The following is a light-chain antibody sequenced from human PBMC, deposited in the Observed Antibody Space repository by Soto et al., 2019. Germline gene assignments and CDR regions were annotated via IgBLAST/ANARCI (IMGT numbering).Light chain of an antibody. Sequence: QSALTQPASVSESPGQSISISCGGGRNDIGTYNLVSWYQQHPGKAPKLIIYEGNKRPSGVSNRFSGSRSGNTASLTISGLQAEDEADYYCISYTTSSTVLFGGGTQLTVL. CDR2: EGN. J-gene: IGLJ2*01. V-gene: IGLV2-14*02. CDR3: ISYTTSSTVL. CDR1: RNDIGTYNL.